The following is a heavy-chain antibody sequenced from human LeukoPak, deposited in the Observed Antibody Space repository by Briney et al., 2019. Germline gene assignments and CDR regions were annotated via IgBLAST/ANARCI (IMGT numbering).Heavy chain of an antibody. D-gene: IGHD2-2*01. CDR2: IYYSGST. CDR1: GGSISSSSYY. V-gene: IGHV4-39*07. CDR3: ARVLGYCSSTSCPAVHSYAFDI. Sequence: PSETLSLTCTVSGGSISSSSYYWGWIRQPPGKGLEWIGSIYYSGSTYYNPSLKSRVTISVDTSKNQFSLKLSSVTAADTAVYYCARVLGYCSSTSCPAVHSYAFDIWGQGTMVTVSS. J-gene: IGHJ3*02.